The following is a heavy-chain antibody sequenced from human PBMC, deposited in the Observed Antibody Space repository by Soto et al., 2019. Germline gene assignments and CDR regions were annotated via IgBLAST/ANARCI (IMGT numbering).Heavy chain of an antibody. J-gene: IGHJ4*02. D-gene: IGHD6-19*01. CDR2: TLYDGGKE. Sequence: QVQLVESGGGVVQPGRSLRLSCAASGFTFSNYAMHWVRQAPGKGLEWVAATLYDGGKEFYADSVKGRFSISRDNSENTLYLQMSSLRPEDTALYYCAKDLRSTGYLGPDFWGQGTLVTVSS. CDR1: GFTFSNYA. V-gene: IGHV3-30-3*01. CDR3: AKDLRSTGYLGPDF.